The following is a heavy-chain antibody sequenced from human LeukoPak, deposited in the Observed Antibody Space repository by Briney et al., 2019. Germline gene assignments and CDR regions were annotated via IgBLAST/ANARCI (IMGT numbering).Heavy chain of an antibody. Sequence: SVEVSCKASGGTFSSYAISWVRQAPGQGLEWMGRIIPILGTETYAQKFQGRVTITADKSTSTVYMELSSLRSEDTAVYYCATGAQRGYSSTWPLLVDYWGQGTLVTVSS. V-gene: IGHV1-69*04. J-gene: IGHJ4*02. CDR2: IIPILGTE. CDR3: ATGAQRGYSSTWPLLVDY. CDR1: GGTFSSYA. D-gene: IGHD6-13*01.